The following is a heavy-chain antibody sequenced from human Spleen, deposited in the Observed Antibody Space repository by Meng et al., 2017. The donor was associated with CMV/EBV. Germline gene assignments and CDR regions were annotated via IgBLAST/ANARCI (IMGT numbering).Heavy chain of an antibody. D-gene: IGHD6-13*01. CDR2: ISWDGTST. V-gene: IGHV3-43*01. Sequence: SGFSFDDYPMHWVRQAPGKGLEWVSLISWDGTSTYYADSVKGRFTISRDNSKNSLYLQMNSLRIEDTALYYCAKGPYYTSSWGDLDYWGQGTLVTVSS. CDR3: AKGPYYTSSWGDLDY. J-gene: IGHJ4*02. CDR1: GFSFDDYP.